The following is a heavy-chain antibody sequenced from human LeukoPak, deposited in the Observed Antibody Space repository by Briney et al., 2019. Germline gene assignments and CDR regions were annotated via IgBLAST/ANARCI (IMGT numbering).Heavy chain of an antibody. V-gene: IGHV4-39*07. CDR3: AKLGSGRITMVRGVISNWFDP. J-gene: IGHJ5*02. D-gene: IGHD3-10*01. CDR2: VYYSGTT. CDR1: GGSISSSGYY. Sequence: SETLSLTCSVSGGSISSSGYYWGWIRQPPGKGLEWIGSVYYSGTTYYNPSLKSRVTISVDTSKNQFSLRLSSVTAADTAVYYCAKLGSGRITMVRGVISNWFDPWGQGTLVTVSS.